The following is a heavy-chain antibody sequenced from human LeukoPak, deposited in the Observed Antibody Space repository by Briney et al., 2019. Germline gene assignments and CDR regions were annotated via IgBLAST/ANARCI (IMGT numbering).Heavy chain of an antibody. CDR2: IYYSGST. CDR3: ARSTRNDWGLREDY. D-gene: IGHD7-27*01. V-gene: IGHV4-59*01. CDR1: GGSISSYC. J-gene: IGHJ4*02. Sequence: SETLSLTCTVSGGSISSYCWSWIRQPPGKGLEWIGYIYYSGSTNYNPSLKSRVTISVDTSKNQFSLKLSSVTAADTAVYYCARSTRNDWGLREDYWGQGTLVTVSS.